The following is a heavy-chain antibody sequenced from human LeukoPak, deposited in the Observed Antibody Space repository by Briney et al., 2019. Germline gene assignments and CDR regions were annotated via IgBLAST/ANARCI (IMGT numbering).Heavy chain of an antibody. V-gene: IGHV3-74*01. CDR1: AFTFSSYW. Sequence: PGGSLRLSSAASAFTFSSYWMHWVRQAPGKGLVWVSRINPDGSSKTYADPVKGRFTISRDNAKNTLYLQMNSLRAEDTAVYYCARADYRGNYLVYWGQGTLVTVSS. D-gene: IGHD1-26*01. CDR2: INPDGSSK. J-gene: IGHJ4*02. CDR3: ARADYRGNYLVY.